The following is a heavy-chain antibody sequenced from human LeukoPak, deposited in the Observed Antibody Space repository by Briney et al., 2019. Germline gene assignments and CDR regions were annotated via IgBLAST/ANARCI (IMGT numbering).Heavy chain of an antibody. CDR3: AELGITMIGGV. CDR2: ISSIGSTI. Sequence: GGFLRLSCAASGFTFTSYEMNWVRQAPGKGLGWVSYISSIGSTIYYADSVKGRFTISRDNAKNSLYLQMNSLRAEDTAVYYCAELGITMIGGVWGKGTTVTISS. J-gene: IGHJ6*04. CDR1: GFTFTSYE. V-gene: IGHV3-48*03. D-gene: IGHD3-10*02.